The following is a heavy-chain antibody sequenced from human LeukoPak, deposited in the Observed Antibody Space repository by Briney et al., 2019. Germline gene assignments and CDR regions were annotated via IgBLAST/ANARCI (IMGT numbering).Heavy chain of an antibody. Sequence: ASVKVSCKASGYTFTGYYMHWVRQAPGQGLEWMGWINTNTGNPTYAQGFTGRFVFSLDTSVSTAYLQISSLKAEDTAVYYCARDEKLYGSIPGGYDYWGQGTLVTVSS. D-gene: IGHD6-13*01. V-gene: IGHV7-4-1*02. J-gene: IGHJ4*02. CDR1: GYTFTGYY. CDR2: INTNTGNP. CDR3: ARDEKLYGSIPGGYDY.